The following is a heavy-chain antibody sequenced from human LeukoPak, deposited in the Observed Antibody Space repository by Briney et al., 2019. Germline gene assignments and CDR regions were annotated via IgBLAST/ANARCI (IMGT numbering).Heavy chain of an antibody. J-gene: IGHJ4*02. CDR1: GYTFTSYD. V-gene: IGHV1-8*01. D-gene: IGHD6-19*01. CDR3: ARLGYSSGWGPG. Sequence: ASVKVSCKASGYTFTSYDINWVRQATGQGREWMGWMNPNSGNTGYAQKFQGRVTMTRNTSISTAYMELSSLRSEDTAVYYCARLGYSSGWGPGWGQGTLVTVSS. CDR2: MNPNSGNT.